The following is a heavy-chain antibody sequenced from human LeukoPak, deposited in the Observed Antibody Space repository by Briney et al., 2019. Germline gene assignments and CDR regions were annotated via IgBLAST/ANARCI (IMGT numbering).Heavy chain of an antibody. CDR1: GFTFSSYA. CDR3: ASGNPAYSYGY. Sequence: GGSLRLSCAASGFTFSSYAMHWVRQAPGKGLEWVAVISYDGSNKYYADSVKGRFTISRDNSKNTLYLQMNSLRAEDTGVYYCASGNPAYSYGYWGLGTLVTVSS. CDR2: ISYDGSNK. D-gene: IGHD5-18*01. J-gene: IGHJ4*02. V-gene: IGHV3-30-3*01.